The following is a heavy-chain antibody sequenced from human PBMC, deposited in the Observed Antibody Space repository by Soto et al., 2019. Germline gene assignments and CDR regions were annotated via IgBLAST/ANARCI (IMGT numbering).Heavy chain of an antibody. D-gene: IGHD6-13*01. CDR1: GYTFTSYA. V-gene: IGHV1-3*01. Sequence: ASVKVSCKASGYTFTSYAMHCVRQAPGQRLEWMGWINAGNGNTKYSQKFQGRVTITRDTSASTAYMELSSLRSEDTAVYYCARDRIAAAGPLYYFDYWGQGTSVTVSS. CDR3: ARDRIAAAGPLYYFDY. J-gene: IGHJ4*02. CDR2: INAGNGNT.